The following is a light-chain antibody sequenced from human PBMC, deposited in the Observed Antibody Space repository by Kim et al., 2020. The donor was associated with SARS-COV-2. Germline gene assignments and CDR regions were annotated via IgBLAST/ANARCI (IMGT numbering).Light chain of an antibody. CDR1: QAINSY. J-gene: IGKJ5*01. CDR3: QQLYDYPIT. Sequence: ASIGDRVTITCRTSQAINSYFAWYQQKPGKAPRLLIYATSLLRGGVPSRFSGSGSGTDFTLTISSLQPEDFATYYCQQLYDYPITFGQGTLLEIK. V-gene: IGKV1-9*01. CDR2: ATS.